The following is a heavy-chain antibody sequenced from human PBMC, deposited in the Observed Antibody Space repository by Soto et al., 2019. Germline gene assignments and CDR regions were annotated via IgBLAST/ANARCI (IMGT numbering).Heavy chain of an antibody. CDR3: ARRPGTPQGIVVAPPWGSPPRHAFDI. D-gene: IGHD2-2*01. V-gene: IGHV4-39*01. Sequence: XETLSLTCTVSGGSISSSSYYWGWIRQPPGKGLEWIGSIYYSGSTYYNPSLKSRVTISVDTSKNQFSLKLSSVTAADTAVYYCARRPGTPQGIVVAPPWGSPPRHAFDIWGQGTMVTVSS. CDR1: GGSISSSSYY. CDR2: IYYSGST. J-gene: IGHJ3*02.